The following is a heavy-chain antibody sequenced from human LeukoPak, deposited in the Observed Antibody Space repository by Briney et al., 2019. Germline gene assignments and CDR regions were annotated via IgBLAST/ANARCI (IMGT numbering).Heavy chain of an antibody. J-gene: IGHJ4*02. CDR2: IYYSGST. Sequence: SETLSLTCTVSGASISNSYWTSIRQPAEKCMEWVGRIYYSGSTNYNPSLKSRVTISVDTSKNQFSLKLSSVTAADTAVYYCARDLMGVVVAAHFDYWGQGTLVTVSS. V-gene: IGHV4-4*07. D-gene: IGHD2-15*01. CDR1: GASISNSY. CDR3: ARDLMGVVVAAHFDY.